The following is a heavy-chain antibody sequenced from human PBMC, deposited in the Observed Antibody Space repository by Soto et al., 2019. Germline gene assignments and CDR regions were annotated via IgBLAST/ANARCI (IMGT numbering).Heavy chain of an antibody. CDR2: IYYSGST. J-gene: IGHJ6*02. V-gene: IGHV4-59*08. D-gene: IGHD3-9*01. Sequence: QVQLQESGPGLVKPSETLSLTCTVSGGSISSYYWSWIRQPPGKGLEWIGYIYYSGSTNYNPSLKSRVTISVDTSKNQFSRKLSSVTAADTAVYYCARYDTFYGMDVWGQGTTVTVSS. CDR1: GGSISSYY. CDR3: ARYDTFYGMDV.